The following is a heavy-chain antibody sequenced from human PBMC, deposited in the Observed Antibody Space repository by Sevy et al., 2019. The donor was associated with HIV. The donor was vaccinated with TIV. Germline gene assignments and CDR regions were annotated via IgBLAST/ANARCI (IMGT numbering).Heavy chain of an antibody. Sequence: GGSLRLSCAASGFAFSSYNMNWVRQAPGKGLEWVSSISSSTAYIYYADSVKGRFTLSRDNAKNSLFLQMNSLRVEDTAVYYCARDTGAMIRGQPSAFDYWGQRALVTVSS. J-gene: IGHJ4*02. V-gene: IGHV3-21*01. CDR3: ARDTGAMIRGQPSAFDY. CDR1: GFAFSSYN. CDR2: ISSSTAYI. D-gene: IGHD3-10*01.